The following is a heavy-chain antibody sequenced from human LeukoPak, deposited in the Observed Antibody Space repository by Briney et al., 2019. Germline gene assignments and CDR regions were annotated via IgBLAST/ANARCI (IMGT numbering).Heavy chain of an antibody. V-gene: IGHV1-8*03. CDR2: MNPISGNT. J-gene: IGHJ4*02. Sequence: GASVKVSCKASGYTFTSYDINWVRQATGQGLEWMGWMNPISGNTGYAQKFQGRVTITRNTSISTAYTELSSLRSEDTAVYYCARGLSAGYDYVWGSYRSYYFDYWGQGTLVTVSS. CDR1: GYTFTSYD. D-gene: IGHD3-16*02. CDR3: ARGLSAGYDYVWGSYRSYYFDY.